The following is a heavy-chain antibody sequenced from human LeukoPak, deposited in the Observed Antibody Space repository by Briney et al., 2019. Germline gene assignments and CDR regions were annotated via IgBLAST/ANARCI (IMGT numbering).Heavy chain of an antibody. V-gene: IGHV3-21*01. Sequence: GGSLRLSCAASGFTFDTYTMNWVRQAPGKGLEWVSSISYSSGSIYYADSVKGRFIISRDNAKNSLYLQMSSLRAEDTAVYYCARGSYGDYEYWGQGTLITVFS. CDR2: ISYSSGSI. CDR1: GFTFDTYT. D-gene: IGHD4-17*01. CDR3: ARGSYGDYEY. J-gene: IGHJ4*02.